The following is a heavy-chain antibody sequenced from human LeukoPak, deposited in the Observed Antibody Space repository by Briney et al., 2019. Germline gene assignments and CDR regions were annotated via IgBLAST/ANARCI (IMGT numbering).Heavy chain of an antibody. CDR1: GFTFSSYA. V-gene: IGHV3-23*01. J-gene: IGHJ4*02. Sequence: PGGSLRLSCAASGFTFSSYAMSWVRQAPGRGLEWVSAISGSGGSTYYADSVKGRFTISRDNSKNTLYLQMNSLRAEDTAVYYCAKDPADSGSYYPLLDYWGQGTLVTVSS. CDR3: AKDPADSGSYYPLLDY. D-gene: IGHD1-26*01. CDR2: ISGSGGST.